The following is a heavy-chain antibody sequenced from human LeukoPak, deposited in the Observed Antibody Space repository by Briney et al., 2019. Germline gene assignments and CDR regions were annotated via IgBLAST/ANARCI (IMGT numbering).Heavy chain of an antibody. CDR3: ARGRPYFDY. J-gene: IGHJ4*02. V-gene: IGHV4-34*01. Sequence: PSETLSLTCAVYGGSISGYNWSWIRQPPGKGLEWIGEINYSGNTNYNPSLKSRVTISVDTSKNQFSLKLTSVTAADTAVYYCARGRPYFDYWGQGTLVTVSS. CDR2: INYSGNT. CDR1: GGSISGYN.